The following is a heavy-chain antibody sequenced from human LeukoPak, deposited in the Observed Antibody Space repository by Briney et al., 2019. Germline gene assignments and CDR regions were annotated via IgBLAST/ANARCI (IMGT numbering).Heavy chain of an antibody. V-gene: IGHV1-2*02. J-gene: IGHJ4*02. CDR2: INPNTGGT. CDR1: GYTFTGYY. D-gene: IGHD2-21*01. Sequence: ASVKVSCKASGYTFTGYYIHWVRQAPGQGLEWMGWINPNTGGTNYAQKFEGRVTMTRDTSISTAHMELTRLRSDDTAVYYCARGPSYHFDHWGQGTLVTVSS. CDR3: ARGPSYHFDH.